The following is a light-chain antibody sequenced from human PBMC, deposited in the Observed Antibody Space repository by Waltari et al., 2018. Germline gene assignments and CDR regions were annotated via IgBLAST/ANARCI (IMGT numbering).Light chain of an antibody. CDR1: QSVSSN. J-gene: IGKJ3*01. V-gene: IGKV3-11*01. CDR3: QQRGDWART. Sequence: EIVLTQSPATLALSPGERATRSCRASQSVSSNLAWYQQKPGQATRLLIYDASNRATGIPAMFSGSGSGADFTRTISILDPEDFAVYYCQQRGDWARTFGPGTKVEIK. CDR2: DAS.